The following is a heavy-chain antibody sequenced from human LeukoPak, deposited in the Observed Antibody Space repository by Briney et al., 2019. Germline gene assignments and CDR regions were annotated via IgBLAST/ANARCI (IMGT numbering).Heavy chain of an antibody. CDR3: ARDKGGYDDY. Sequence: GGSLRLSCAASGFTLSRYWVHWVRQAPGKGLVWVSRINTDGSNTSYADSVEGRFTISRDNAKNTLYLQMNSLRAEDTAVYYCARDKGGYDDYWGQGTLVTVSS. CDR1: GFTLSRYW. V-gene: IGHV3-74*01. CDR2: INTDGSNT. J-gene: IGHJ4*02. D-gene: IGHD5-12*01.